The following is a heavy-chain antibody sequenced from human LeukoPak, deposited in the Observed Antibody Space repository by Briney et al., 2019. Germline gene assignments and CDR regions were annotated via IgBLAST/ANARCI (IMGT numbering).Heavy chain of an antibody. V-gene: IGHV3-7*01. CDR3: TTYSSLNRREFQY. CDR1: GFTFSNAW. CDR2: IKTDGSEK. D-gene: IGHD3-22*01. Sequence: GGSLRLSCAASGFTFSNAWMSWVRQAPGKGLQWVANIKTDGSEKYYVDSVEGRFTISRDNAKNSLYLLMNSLRAEDTAVYYCTTYSSLNRREFQYWGQGTRLTASS. J-gene: IGHJ1*01.